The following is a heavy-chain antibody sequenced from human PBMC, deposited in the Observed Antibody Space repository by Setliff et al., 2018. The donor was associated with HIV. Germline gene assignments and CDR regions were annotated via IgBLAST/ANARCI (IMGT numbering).Heavy chain of an antibody. CDR3: ARGYDGSGFYYVY. CDR1: GYTFTNYG. V-gene: IGHV1-18*01. J-gene: IGHJ4*02. CDR2: IRTYNGNT. D-gene: IGHD3-22*01. Sequence: ASVKVSCKTSGYTFTNYGISWVRQAPGQGLEWTGWIRTYNGNTNYAQRLQGRVTTTTDTSTSTAYMELRSLRSDDTAVYYCARGYDGSGFYYVYWGQGTLVTVSS.